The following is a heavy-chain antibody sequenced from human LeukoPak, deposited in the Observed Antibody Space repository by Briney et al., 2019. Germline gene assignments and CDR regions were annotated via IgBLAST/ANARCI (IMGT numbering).Heavy chain of an antibody. Sequence: ASETLSLTCAVYGGSFSGYYWSWIRQPPGKGLEWIGEINHSGSTNYNPSLKSRVTISVDTSKNQFSLKLSSVTAADTAVYYCAREVGRLDPLAYRDLRYYYGSGPSGHLDYWGQGTLVTVSS. CDR3: AREVGRLDPLAYRDLRYYYGSGPSGHLDY. J-gene: IGHJ4*02. CDR2: INHSGST. D-gene: IGHD3-10*01. V-gene: IGHV4-34*01. CDR1: GGSFSGYY.